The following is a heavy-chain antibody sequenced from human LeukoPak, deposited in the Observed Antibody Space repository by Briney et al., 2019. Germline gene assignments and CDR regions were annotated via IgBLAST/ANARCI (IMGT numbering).Heavy chain of an antibody. Sequence: PSETLSLTCTVVGGSITSDYWSWIRQPAGKGLEWIGRIFTSGSTAYNPFLKSRVTMSLDTSKNQFFLKLSSVTAADTAAYFCSRGGANDLWGQGTLVTVSS. CDR1: GGSITSDY. V-gene: IGHV4-4*07. CDR3: SRGGANDL. D-gene: IGHD4/OR15-4a*01. CDR2: IFTSGST. J-gene: IGHJ5*02.